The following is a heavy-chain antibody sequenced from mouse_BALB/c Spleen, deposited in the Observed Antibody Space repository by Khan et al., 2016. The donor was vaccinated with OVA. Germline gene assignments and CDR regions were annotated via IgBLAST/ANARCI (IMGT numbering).Heavy chain of an antibody. Sequence: DLVKPGASVKLSCKASGYTFTSYWINWIKQRPGQGLEWIGRIAPGSGSTSYTEMFKGEATLTVDESSSTAYIQISSLSSEDSAVYLCARSNYYGSGLYAMDYWGQGTSVTVSS. D-gene: IGHD1-1*01. CDR1: GYTFTSYW. CDR2: IAPGSGST. J-gene: IGHJ4*01. V-gene: IGHV1S41*01. CDR3: ARSNYYGSGLYAMDY.